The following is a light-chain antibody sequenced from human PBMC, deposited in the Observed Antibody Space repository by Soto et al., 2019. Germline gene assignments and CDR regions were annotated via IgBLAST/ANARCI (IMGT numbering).Light chain of an antibody. V-gene: IGLV2-14*03. CDR3: QSYDSTLSARYV. CDR1: SSDIGTYNY. CDR2: EVN. Sequence: QSVLTQPASVSGSPGQSITISCTGTSSDIGTYNYVSWYQQHPGNVPKLIIYEVNNRPTGVSYRFSGSKSANTASLTISGLRAEDEADYYCQSYDSTLSARYVFGTGTKVTVL. J-gene: IGLJ1*01.